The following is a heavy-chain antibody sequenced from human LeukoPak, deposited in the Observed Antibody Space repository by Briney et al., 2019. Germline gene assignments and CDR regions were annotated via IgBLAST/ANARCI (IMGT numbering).Heavy chain of an antibody. CDR1: GFTFSNAW. CDR2: VKSKTDGGTT. V-gene: IGHV3-15*01. J-gene: IGHJ4*02. D-gene: IGHD3-22*01. CDR3: TTFSMIVVVITD. Sequence: GGSLRLSCAASGFTFSNAWMSWVRQAPGKGLEWVGRVKSKTDGGTTDYAAPVKGRFTISRDDSKNTLYLQMNSLKTEDTAVYYCTTFSMIVVVITDWGQGTLVTVSS.